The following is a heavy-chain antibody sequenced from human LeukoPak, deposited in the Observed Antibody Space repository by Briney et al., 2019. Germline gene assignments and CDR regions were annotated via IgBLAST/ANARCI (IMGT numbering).Heavy chain of an antibody. D-gene: IGHD1-26*01. CDR3: ARGVEGTTIGHYFDY. V-gene: IGHV1-2*02. Sequence: ASVKVSCKASGYTFTGYYMHWVRQAPGQGLEWMGWINPNSGGTNYAQKFQGRVTMTRDTSISTAYMELSRLRSDDTAVYYCARGVEGTTIGHYFDYWGQGTLVTVSS. J-gene: IGHJ4*02. CDR2: INPNSGGT. CDR1: GYTFTGYY.